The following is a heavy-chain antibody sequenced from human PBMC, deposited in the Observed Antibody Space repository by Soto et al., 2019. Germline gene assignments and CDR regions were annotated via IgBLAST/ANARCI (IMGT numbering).Heavy chain of an antibody. Sequence: PSETLSLTCTVSGGSISSYYWSWIRQPPGKGLEWIGYIYYSGSTNYNPSLKSRVTISVDTSKNQFSLKLSSVTAADTAVYYCATGRSRSYFDYWGQGTLVTVPQ. CDR1: GGSISSYY. J-gene: IGHJ4*02. CDR3: ATGRSRSYFDY. V-gene: IGHV4-59*08. CDR2: IYYSGST. D-gene: IGHD3-10*01.